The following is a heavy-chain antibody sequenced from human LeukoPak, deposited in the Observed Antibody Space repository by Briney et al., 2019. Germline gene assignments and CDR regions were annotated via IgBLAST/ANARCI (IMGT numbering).Heavy chain of an antibody. V-gene: IGHV4-59*08. J-gene: IGHJ6*02. CDR3: ARLYSSSWFTSDFYYYGMDV. D-gene: IGHD6-13*01. Sequence: SETLSLTCTVSGGSISSYYWSWIRQPPGKGLEWIGYIYYSGSTTYNPSLKSRVTISVDTSKNQFSLKLSSVTAADTAVYYCARLYSSSWFTSDFYYYGMDVWGQGTTVTVSS. CDR2: IYYSGST. CDR1: GGSISSYY.